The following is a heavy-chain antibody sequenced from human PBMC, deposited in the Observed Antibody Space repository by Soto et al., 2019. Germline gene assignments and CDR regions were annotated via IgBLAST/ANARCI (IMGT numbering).Heavy chain of an antibody. CDR2: INPNSGGT. Sequence: GASVKVSCKASGYTFTGYYMHWVRQAPGQGLEWMGWINPNSGGTNYAQKFQGWVTMTRDTSISTAYMELSRLRSDDTAVYYCARALPDIAVADYWGQGTLVTVSS. CDR3: ARALPDIAVADY. J-gene: IGHJ4*02. CDR1: GYTFTGYY. V-gene: IGHV1-2*04. D-gene: IGHD6-19*01.